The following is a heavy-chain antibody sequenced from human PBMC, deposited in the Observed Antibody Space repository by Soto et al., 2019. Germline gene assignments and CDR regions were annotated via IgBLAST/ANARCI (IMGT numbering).Heavy chain of an antibody. D-gene: IGHD3-22*01. CDR3: ARGVNYYDSSGSSWFAP. CDR1: GSSSISGGYY. CDR2: IYHTGTT. J-gene: IGHJ5*02. V-gene: IGHV4-30-2*01. Sequence: SETLSLTCTVSGSSSISGGYYWSWIRQLPGKGLEWIGYIYHTGTTYYNPSLKSRVTISVDRSKNQFSLKLNSVTAADTAVYYCARGVNYYDSSGSSWFAPWGQGALVTV.